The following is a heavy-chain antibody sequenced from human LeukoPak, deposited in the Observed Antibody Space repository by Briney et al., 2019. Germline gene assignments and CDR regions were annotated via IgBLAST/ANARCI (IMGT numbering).Heavy chain of an antibody. CDR3: ARGKRAVYFFGSGSYTEGNYGLDV. D-gene: IGHD3-10*01. CDR2: INHSGST. J-gene: IGHJ6*04. V-gene: IGHV4-34*01. CDR1: GGSFSGYY. Sequence: SETLSLTCAVYGGSFSGYYWSWIRQPPGKGLEWLGEINHSGSTNYNPSLKSRVAISVDTSTNLFSLNLSSVTAADTAVYYCARGKRAVYFFGSGSYTEGNYGLDVWGKGTTVTVSS.